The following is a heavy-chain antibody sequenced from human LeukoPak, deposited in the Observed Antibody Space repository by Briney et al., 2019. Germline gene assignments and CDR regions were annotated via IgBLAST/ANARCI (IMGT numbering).Heavy chain of an antibody. J-gene: IGHJ5*02. CDR3: ARDPIITICTGPGMFDP. D-gene: IGHD3-9*01. CDR1: GYTFTSFG. V-gene: IGHV1-18*01. CDR2: ISAYNGNT. Sequence: ASVKVSCKASGYTFTSFGISWVRQAPGQGLEWMGWISAYNGNTNYAQKLQSRVTMTTDTSTSTAYMELRSLRSDDTAVYYCARDPIITICTGPGMFDPWGQGTLVTVSS.